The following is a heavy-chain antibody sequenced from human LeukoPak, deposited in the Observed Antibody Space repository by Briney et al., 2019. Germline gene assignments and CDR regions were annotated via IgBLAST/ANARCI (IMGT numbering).Heavy chain of an antibody. V-gene: IGHV3-48*03. J-gene: IGHJ4*02. CDR3: VRGFLGPDH. CDR2: ISSSGSTI. CDR1: GFTFSSYE. D-gene: IGHD2-21*01. Sequence: GGSLRLSCAASGFTFSSYEMNWVRQAPGKGLEWVSYISSSGSTIYYADSVKGRFTISRDNAKNSLYLQMNSLRVEDTAVYYCVRGFLGPDHWGQGTLVTVSS.